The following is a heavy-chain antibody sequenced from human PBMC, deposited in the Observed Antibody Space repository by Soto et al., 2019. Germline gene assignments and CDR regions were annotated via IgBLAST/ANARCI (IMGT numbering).Heavy chain of an antibody. CDR1: GDSVTSGSYY. CDR2: ISYTGRT. D-gene: IGHD7-27*01. Sequence: PSETLSLTCIVSGDSVTSGSYYWTWLRQPPGKGLEWIGYISYTGRTKYNPSLQSRVTISVDTSKNDFSLNPSSVTAADTAVYFCAREWGLLPYYVMNVWGHGTAVT. CDR3: AREWGLLPYYVMNV. V-gene: IGHV4-61*03. J-gene: IGHJ6*02.